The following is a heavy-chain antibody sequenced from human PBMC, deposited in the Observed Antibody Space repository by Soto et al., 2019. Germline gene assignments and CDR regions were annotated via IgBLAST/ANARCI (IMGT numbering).Heavy chain of an antibody. CDR1: GFTFSSYW. CDR2: IKQDGSEK. D-gene: IGHD3-3*01. CDR3: ARDTYYDFWSGYLTYYYYYYGMDV. V-gene: IGHV3-7*03. J-gene: IGHJ6*02. Sequence: PGGSLRLSCAASGFTFSSYWMSWVRQAPGKGLEWVANIKQDGSEKYYVDSVKGRFTISRDNAKNSLYLQMNSLRAEDTAVYYCARDTYYDFWSGYLTYYYYYYGMDVWGQGTTVTVS.